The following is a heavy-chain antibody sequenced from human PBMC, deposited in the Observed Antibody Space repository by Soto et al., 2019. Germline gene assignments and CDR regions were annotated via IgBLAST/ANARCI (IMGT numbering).Heavy chain of an antibody. CDR2: ISAYNGNT. CDR1: GYTFTRYN. V-gene: IGHV1-18*01. D-gene: IGHD4-17*01. Sequence: QVHLVQSGAEVKKPGASVKVSCQAFGYTFTRYNINWVRQAPGQGLEWMGWISAYNGNTNYSEKFQGRVTMSADTTTSTAYMDLRSLTSDDTAVYYCARDRPGRKYGDQPFDYGGQGTLVTVSS. CDR3: ARDRPGRKYGDQPFDY. J-gene: IGHJ4*02.